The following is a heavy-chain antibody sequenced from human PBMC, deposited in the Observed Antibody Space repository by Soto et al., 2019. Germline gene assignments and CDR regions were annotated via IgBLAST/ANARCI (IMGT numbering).Heavy chain of an antibody. CDR1: GLSFSSDG. CDR3: ASEYGDNP. V-gene: IGHV3-30*03. Sequence: QVQLLESGGGVVQPGRSLRLSCAASGLSFSSDGMHWVRQAPGKGLEWVAVISSDGSNKYYADSVKGRFTISRDNSKSTLYLQMNSLRAEDTAVYYCASEYGDNPWGQGTLVTVSS. D-gene: IGHD4-17*01. J-gene: IGHJ5*02. CDR2: ISSDGSNK.